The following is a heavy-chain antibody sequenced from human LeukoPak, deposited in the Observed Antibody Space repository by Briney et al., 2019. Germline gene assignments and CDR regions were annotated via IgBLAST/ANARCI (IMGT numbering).Heavy chain of an antibody. J-gene: IGHJ4*02. Sequence: GSLRLSCAASGFTFSSYAMSWVRQAPGKGLEWVSAISGSGGSTYYADSVKGRFTISRDNSKNTLYLQMNSLRAEDTAVYYCAKNQLHCSSTSCYDYWGQGTLVTVSS. V-gene: IGHV3-23*01. CDR1: GFTFSSYA. CDR3: AKNQLHCSSTSCYDY. D-gene: IGHD2-2*01. CDR2: ISGSGGST.